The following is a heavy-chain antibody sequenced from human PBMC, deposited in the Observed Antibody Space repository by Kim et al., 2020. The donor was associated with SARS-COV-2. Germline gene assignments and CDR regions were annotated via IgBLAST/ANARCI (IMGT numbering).Heavy chain of an antibody. CDR3: ARDQGGRYVDY. D-gene: IGHD1-1*01. J-gene: IGHJ4*02. Sequence: SETLSLTCAVSDDSFSSVAYYWSWIRRPPGRGLEWIGYISYSGSKYFNPSLQSRVTMSVDTSKNQFSLDLSSVTAADTAVYFCARDQGGRYVDYWGQGALVTVSS. CDR2: ISYSGSK. V-gene: IGHV4-30-4*01. CDR1: DDSFSSVAYY.